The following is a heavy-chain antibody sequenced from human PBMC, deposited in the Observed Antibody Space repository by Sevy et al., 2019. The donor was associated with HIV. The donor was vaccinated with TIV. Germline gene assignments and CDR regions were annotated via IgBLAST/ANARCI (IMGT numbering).Heavy chain of an antibody. CDR1: GYSFTSYW. D-gene: IGHD3-22*01. CDR3: AGHTYYYDSSGYPVVYFDY. CDR2: IYPGDSDT. J-gene: IGHJ4*02. V-gene: IGHV5-51*01. Sequence: GESLKISCKGSGYSFTSYWIGWVRQMPGKGLEWMGIIYPGDSDTRYSPSFQGQVTISADKSISTAYLQWSSLKASDTAMYYCAGHTYYYDSSGYPVVYFDYWGQGTLVTVSS.